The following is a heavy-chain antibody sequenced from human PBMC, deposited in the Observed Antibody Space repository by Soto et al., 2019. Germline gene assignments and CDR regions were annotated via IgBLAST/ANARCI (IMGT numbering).Heavy chain of an antibody. Sequence: SETLSLTCAVSGGSISSGGYSWSWIRQPPGKGLEWIGYIYHSGSTYYNPSLKSRVTISVDRSKNQFSLKLSSVTAADTAVYYCARATTVTNGGLFDYWGQGTLVTVSS. J-gene: IGHJ4*02. D-gene: IGHD4-17*01. V-gene: IGHV4-30-2*01. CDR2: IYHSGST. CDR3: ARATTVTNGGLFDY. CDR1: GGSISSGGYS.